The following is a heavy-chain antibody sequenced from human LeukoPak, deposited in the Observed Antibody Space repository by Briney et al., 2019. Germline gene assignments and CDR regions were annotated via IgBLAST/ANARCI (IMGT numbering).Heavy chain of an antibody. CDR3: ARHGSNVY. V-gene: IGHV4-39*01. CDR2: IYYSGST. J-gene: IGHJ4*02. CDR1: GGSITSYY. Sequence: SETLSLTCTVSGGSITSYYWGWIRQPPGKGLEWIGSIYYSGSTYYNPSLKSRVTISVDTSKNQFSLKLSSVTAADTAVYYCARHGSNVYWGQGTLVTVSS.